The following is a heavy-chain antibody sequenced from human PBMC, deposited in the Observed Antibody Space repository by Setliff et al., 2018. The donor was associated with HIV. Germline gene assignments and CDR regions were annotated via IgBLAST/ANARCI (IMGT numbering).Heavy chain of an antibody. J-gene: IGHJ3*02. CDR2: IYHSGSA. Sequence: SETLSLTCGVSSYSISGGYYWGWIRQPPGKGLEWIGSIYHSGSAYYNPSLKSRVTMSVDTSKNQFSLKMSSLTAADTAVYYCARHGGITGTTDAFDIWGQGTMVTVSS. CDR3: ARHGGITGTTDAFDI. D-gene: IGHD1-7*01. V-gene: IGHV4-38-2*01. CDR1: SYSISGGYY.